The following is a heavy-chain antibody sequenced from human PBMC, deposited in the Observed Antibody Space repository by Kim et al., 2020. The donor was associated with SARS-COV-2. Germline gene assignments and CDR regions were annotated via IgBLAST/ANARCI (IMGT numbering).Heavy chain of an antibody. Sequence: SETLSLTCTVSGDSVSSTDFHWGWIRQPPGRGLEWIGSIYYTGSTNYNPSLKSRVTIPVDTSRNQFSLRLTSVTAADTAVYYCAKRKYQLANFYHYRGLDVWGQGTTVNVSS. D-gene: IGHD2-2*01. CDR2: IYYTGST. V-gene: IGHV4-39*01. CDR1: GDSVSSTDFH. CDR3: AKRKYQLANFYHYRGLDV. J-gene: IGHJ6*02.